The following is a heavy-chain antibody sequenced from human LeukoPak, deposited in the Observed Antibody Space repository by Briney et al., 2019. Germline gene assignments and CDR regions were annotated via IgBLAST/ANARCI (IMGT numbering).Heavy chain of an antibody. Sequence: TSETLSLTCTVSGYSISSGYYWGWIRQPPGKGLEWIGSIYHTGCTYRNASLESRVSISVDTSKNQFSLKLSSVTAADTALYYCATYDNTGYYFAYWGQGSLVTVSS. V-gene: IGHV4-38-2*02. CDR3: ATYDNTGYYFAY. CDR2: IYHTGCT. D-gene: IGHD3-22*01. J-gene: IGHJ4*02. CDR1: GYSISSGYY.